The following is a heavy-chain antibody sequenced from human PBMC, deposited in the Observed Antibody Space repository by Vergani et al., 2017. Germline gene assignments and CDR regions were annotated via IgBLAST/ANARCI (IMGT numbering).Heavy chain of an antibody. V-gene: IGHV1-18*04. D-gene: IGHD3-22*01. Sequence: QVQLVQSGAEVKKPGASVKVSCKASGYTFTSYGISWVRQAPGQGLEWMGWISAYNGNTNYAQKLQGRVTMTTDTSTSTAYMELRSLRSDDTAVYYCATVSITMIVVAGAFDIWGQGTMVTVSS. CDR3: ATVSITMIVVAGAFDI. CDR2: ISAYNGNT. J-gene: IGHJ3*02. CDR1: GYTFTSYG.